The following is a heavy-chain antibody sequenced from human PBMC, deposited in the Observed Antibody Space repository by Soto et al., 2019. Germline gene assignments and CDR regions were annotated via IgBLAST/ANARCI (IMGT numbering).Heavy chain of an antibody. D-gene: IGHD2-2*01. J-gene: IGHJ6*03. V-gene: IGHV1-3*01. CDR3: ARDAGCSSTSCHLDYQIYYYYYMDV. Sequence: ASVKVSCKASGYTFTSYAMHWVRQAPGQRLEWMGWINAGNGNTKYSQKFQGRVTITRDTSASTAYMELSSLRSEDTAVYYCARDAGCSSTSCHLDYQIYYYYYMDVWGKGTTVTVSS. CDR2: INAGNGNT. CDR1: GYTFTSYA.